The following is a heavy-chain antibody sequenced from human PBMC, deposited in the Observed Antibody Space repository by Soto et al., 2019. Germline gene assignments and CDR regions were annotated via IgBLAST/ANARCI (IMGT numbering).Heavy chain of an antibody. CDR1: GFTFDDYA. D-gene: IGHD6-13*01. V-gene: IGHV3-9*01. Sequence: LRLSCAASGFTFDDYAMHWVRQVPGKGLEWVSGINWNSGSIGYGDSVKGRFAISRDNVKNSLHLQMNSLSAEDTAFYYCVKDESINWYSGHFRHWGQGTLVTVSS. CDR3: VKDESINWYSGHFRH. J-gene: IGHJ1*01. CDR2: INWNSGSI.